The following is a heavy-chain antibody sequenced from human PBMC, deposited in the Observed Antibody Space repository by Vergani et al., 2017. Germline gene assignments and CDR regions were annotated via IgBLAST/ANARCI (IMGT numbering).Heavy chain of an antibody. D-gene: IGHD2-2*03. CDR3: AGNGYYSSASCYFYGGGDACDI. CDR2: IYPGDSDT. Sequence: EVQLVQSGAEVKKPGESLKISCKGSGYSFTSYWIGWVRQMPGKGLEWLEIIYPGDSDTRYSPSFQGQVTIPADKSISTAYLQWNSLKDSETAMYCGAGNGYYSSASCYFYGGGDACDIWGQGTMVTVSS. CDR1: GYSFTSYW. J-gene: IGHJ3*02. V-gene: IGHV5-51*01.